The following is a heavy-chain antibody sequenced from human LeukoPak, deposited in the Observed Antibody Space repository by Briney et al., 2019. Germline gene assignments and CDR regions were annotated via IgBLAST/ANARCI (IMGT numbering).Heavy chain of an antibody. V-gene: IGHV4-39*07. CDR2: IYYSGST. Sequence: SETLSLTCTVSGGSISSSSYYWGWIRQPPGKGLEWIGSIYYSGSTYYNPSLKSRVTISVDTSKNQFSLKLSSVTAADTAVYYCAREGGVDTSMSTFDYWGQGTLVTVSS. CDR3: AREGGVDTSMSTFDY. D-gene: IGHD5-18*01. J-gene: IGHJ4*02. CDR1: GGSISSSSYY.